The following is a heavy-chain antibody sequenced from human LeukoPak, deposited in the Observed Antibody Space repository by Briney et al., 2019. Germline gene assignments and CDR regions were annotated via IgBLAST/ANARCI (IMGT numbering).Heavy chain of an antibody. D-gene: IGHD3-22*01. V-gene: IGHV3-48*04. CDR2: ISSSGSTI. Sequence: GGSLRLSCAASGFTFSSYGMNWVRQAPGKGLEWVSYISSSGSTIYYADSVKGRFTISRDNAKNSLYLQMNSLRAEDTAVYYCARASGDSSGYYYYYYYMDVWGKGTTVTISS. CDR1: GFTFSSYG. J-gene: IGHJ6*03. CDR3: ARASGDSSGYYYYYYYMDV.